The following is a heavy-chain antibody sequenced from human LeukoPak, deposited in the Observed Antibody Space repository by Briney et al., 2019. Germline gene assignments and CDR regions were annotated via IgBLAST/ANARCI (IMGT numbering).Heavy chain of an antibody. D-gene: IGHD3-22*01. V-gene: IGHV3-48*01. CDR2: ISSSSSTI. CDR3: ARDSGYYYDSNGD. CDR1: GFTFSSYS. Sequence: GGSLRLSCAASGFTFSSYSMNWVRQAPGKGLEWVSYISSSSSTIYYADSVKGRFTISRDNAKNSLYLQMNSLRAEDTAVYYCARDSGYYYDSNGDWGQGTLVTVSS. J-gene: IGHJ4*02.